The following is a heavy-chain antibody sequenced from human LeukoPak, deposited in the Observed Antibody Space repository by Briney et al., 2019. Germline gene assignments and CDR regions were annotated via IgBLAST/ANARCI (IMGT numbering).Heavy chain of an antibody. Sequence: GGSLSLSCAASGFTFSNYWMSWVRQAPGKGLEWVANIKEDGSERYYVDSVKGRFTISRDNARNPLYLQMNSPRAEDTAVYYCASGRQLGYWGQGTLVTVSS. CDR3: ASGRQLGY. D-gene: IGHD6-13*01. J-gene: IGHJ4*02. CDR2: IKEDGSER. V-gene: IGHV3-7*01. CDR1: GFTFSNYW.